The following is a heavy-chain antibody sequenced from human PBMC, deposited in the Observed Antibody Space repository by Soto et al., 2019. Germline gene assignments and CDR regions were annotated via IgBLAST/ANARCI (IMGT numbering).Heavy chain of an antibody. CDR3: ARLGGYVSVGYYYLWDS. CDR2: INHSGST. CDR1: DGSMNSDSSY. Sequence: QLQLQESGPGLVKPSETLSLTCRVSDGSMNSDSSYWGWIRQPPGQGLEWLGVINHSGSTYHNLSLKGRVTMSVDESRNQFSLKLTSMTAADTAVYYCARLGGYVSVGYYYLWDSWGQGTLVTVSS. J-gene: IGHJ4*02. D-gene: IGHD3-22*01. V-gene: IGHV4-39*01.